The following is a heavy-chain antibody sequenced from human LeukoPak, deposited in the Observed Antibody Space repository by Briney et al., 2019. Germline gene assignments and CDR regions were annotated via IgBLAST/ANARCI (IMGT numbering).Heavy chain of an antibody. CDR3: AKDLYYDSSGYYWVFDY. CDR2: IKQDGSDK. D-gene: IGHD3-22*01. V-gene: IGHV3-7*01. Sequence: GGSLRLSCAASGFTFSNYWMSWVRQAPGKGLEWVANIKQDGSDKNYVDSVKGRFTISRDNSKNTLYLQMNSLRAENTAVYYCAKDLYYDSSGYYWVFDYWGQGTLVTVSS. J-gene: IGHJ4*02. CDR1: GFTFSNYW.